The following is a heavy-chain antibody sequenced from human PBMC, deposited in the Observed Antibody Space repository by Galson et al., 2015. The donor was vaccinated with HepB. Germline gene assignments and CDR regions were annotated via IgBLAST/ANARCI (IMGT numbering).Heavy chain of an antibody. J-gene: IGHJ6*02. D-gene: IGHD6-19*01. CDR2: ISGSGGST. CDR1: GFTFSSYA. CDR3: AKDLFSSAWYGGMDV. V-gene: IGHV3-23*01. Sequence: SLRLSCAASGFTFSSYAMSWVRQAPGKGLEWVSGISGSGGSTYYVDSVKGRFTISRDNSKNTLYLQTNSLRAEDTAVYYCAKDLFSSAWYGGMDVWGQGTTVTVPS.